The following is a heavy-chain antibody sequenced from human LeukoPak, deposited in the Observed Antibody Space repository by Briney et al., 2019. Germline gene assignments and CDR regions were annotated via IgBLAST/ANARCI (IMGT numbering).Heavy chain of an antibody. J-gene: IGHJ2*01. D-gene: IGHD2-15*01. CDR3: ARGGFSGGILRYFDL. Sequence: SETLSLTCTVSGASFNIYYWTWIRQPPGKGLEWIGYIYYSGSTNYNPSLKSRVTMSVDTSKNQFSLKLRSVTAADTAVYYCARGGFSGGILRYFDLWGRGTLVTASS. CDR1: GASFNIYY. CDR2: IYYSGST. V-gene: IGHV4-59*01.